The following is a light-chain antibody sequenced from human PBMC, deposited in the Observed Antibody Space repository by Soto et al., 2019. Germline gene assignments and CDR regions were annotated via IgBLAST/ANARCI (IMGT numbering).Light chain of an antibody. J-gene: IGKJ1*01. CDR1: QSISSW. CDR3: QQYNSYSTWT. Sequence: DIQMTQSPSTLSASVGDRVTITCRASQSISSWLAWYQQKPGKAPKLLIYDASSLESGVPSRFSGSGSGTELTLTISSLQPDDFATYYCQQYNSYSTWTFGQGTKVDI. V-gene: IGKV1-5*01. CDR2: DAS.